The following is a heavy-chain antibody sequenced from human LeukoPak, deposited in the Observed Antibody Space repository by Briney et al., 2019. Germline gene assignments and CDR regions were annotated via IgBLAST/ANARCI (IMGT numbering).Heavy chain of an antibody. J-gene: IGHJ5*02. CDR2: IIPILGIA. V-gene: IGHV1-69*04. CDR3: ARDRYYDSSGYYYVWFDP. D-gene: IGHD3-22*01. CDR1: GYTFTSYG. Sequence: ASVKVSCKASGYTFTSYGISWVRQAPGQGLEWMGRIIPILGIANYAQKFQGRVTITADKSTSTAYMELSSLRSEDTAVYYCARDRYYDSSGYYYVWFDPWGQGTLVTVSS.